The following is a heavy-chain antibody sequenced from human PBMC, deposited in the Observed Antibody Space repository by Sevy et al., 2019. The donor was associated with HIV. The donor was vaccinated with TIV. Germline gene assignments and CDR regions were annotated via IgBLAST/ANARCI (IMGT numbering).Heavy chain of an antibody. V-gene: IGHV1-2*02. D-gene: IGHD5-18*01. CDR1: GYTFTGYY. CDR2: INPNSGGT. J-gene: IGHJ5*02. CDR3: ARDAQLWSYTWLDP. Sequence: ASVKVSCKASGYTFTGYYIYWVRQAPGQGLEWMGWINPNSGGTNYAQKFQGRVTMTTETSINPAYMELSRLRSDDTAGYYLARDAQLWSYTWLDPWGQGTLVTVSS.